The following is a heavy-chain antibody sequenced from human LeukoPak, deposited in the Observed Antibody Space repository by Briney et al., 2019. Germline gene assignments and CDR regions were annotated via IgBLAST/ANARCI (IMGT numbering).Heavy chain of an antibody. CDR1: GGSISSSSYY. J-gene: IGHJ6*03. D-gene: IGHD5-18*01. Sequence: SETLSLTCTVSGGSISSSSYYWGWIRQPPGKGLEWIRSIYYSGSTYYNPSLKSRVTISVDTSKNQFSLKLSSVTAADTAVYYCARPGRGYSYGTVLYYYYMDVWGKGTTVTVSS. CDR2: IYYSGST. CDR3: ARPGRGYSYGTVLYYYYMDV. V-gene: IGHV4-39*01.